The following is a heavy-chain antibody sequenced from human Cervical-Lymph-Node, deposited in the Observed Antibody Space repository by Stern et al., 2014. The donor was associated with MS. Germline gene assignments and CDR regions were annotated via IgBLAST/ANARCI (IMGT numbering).Heavy chain of an antibody. CDR1: GYSFTANW. J-gene: IGHJ4*02. V-gene: IGHV5-51*01. CDR2: IYPGASDT. D-gene: IGHD4-17*01. CDR3: ARDYGDYAFDY. Sequence: EVQLLESGAEVKKPGESLKISCKGSGYSFTANWIAWARQMPGKGLEWIGIIYPGASDTRYSPSFQGQVTISADKSISTAYLQWSSLKASDTAMYYCARDYGDYAFDYWGQGTLVTVSS.